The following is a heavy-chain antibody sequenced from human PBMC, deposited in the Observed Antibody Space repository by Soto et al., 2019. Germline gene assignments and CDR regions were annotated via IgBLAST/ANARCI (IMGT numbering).Heavy chain of an antibody. CDR1: GFTFSSYG. CDR3: AKARCSTIESYVPDS. D-gene: IGHD2-2*01. V-gene: IGHV3-33*06. CDR2: IWYDGSNK. J-gene: IGHJ5*01. Sequence: GGSLRLSCAASGFTFSSYGMHWFRQAPGKGLEWVAVIWYDGSNKYYADSVKGRFTISRDNAKNTLYLQMNSLRAEDTAVYYCAKARCSTIESYVPDSWGQGTLVTVSS.